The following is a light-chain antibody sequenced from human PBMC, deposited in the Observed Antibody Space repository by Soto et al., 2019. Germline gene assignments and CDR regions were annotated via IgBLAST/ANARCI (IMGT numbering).Light chain of an antibody. CDR1: QSVSSSY. CDR3: QQRLNWPLT. Sequence: GLSQSPGTLSLSPGERATLSCRASQSVSSSYLAWYQQKPGQAPRLLIYGASSRATGIPARFSGSGSGTDFTLTISSLEPEDFAVYYCQQRLNWPLTFGGGTKVDIK. V-gene: IGKV3D-20*02. CDR2: GAS. J-gene: IGKJ4*01.